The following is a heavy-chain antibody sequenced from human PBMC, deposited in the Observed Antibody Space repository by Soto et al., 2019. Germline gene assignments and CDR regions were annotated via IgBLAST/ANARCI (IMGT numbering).Heavy chain of an antibody. CDR1: GGTFSSYT. CDR2: IIPILGIA. J-gene: IGHJ6*03. Sequence: SVKVSCKASGGTFSSYTISWVRQAPGQGLEWMGRIIPILGIANYARKFQGRVTITADKSTSAAYMELSSLRSEDTAVYYCASSSTHYYYYYMDVWGKGTTVTVSS. V-gene: IGHV1-69*02. CDR3: ASSSTHYYYYYMDV. D-gene: IGHD6-6*01.